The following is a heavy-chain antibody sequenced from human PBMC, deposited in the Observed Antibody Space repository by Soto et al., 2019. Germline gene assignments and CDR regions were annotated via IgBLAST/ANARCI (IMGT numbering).Heavy chain of an antibody. D-gene: IGHD3-3*01. CDR3: ARDQGGITIFGVPYGMDV. CDR1: GGSITSGGHY. V-gene: IGHV4-31*03. J-gene: IGHJ6*02. Sequence: QVQLQESGPGVVKPSQTLSLTCTVSGGSITSGGHYWSWIRQHPGKGLEWIGYIYYSGSTYYNPSLKSRVTISIDTSKNHFSLKVRSVTVADTAVYYCARDQGGITIFGVPYGMDVWGQGTTVTVSS. CDR2: IYYSGST.